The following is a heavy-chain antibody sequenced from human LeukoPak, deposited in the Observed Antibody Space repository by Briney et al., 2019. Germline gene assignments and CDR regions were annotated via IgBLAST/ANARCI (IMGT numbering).Heavy chain of an antibody. CDR3: ARERGEFGGSYFLDY. V-gene: IGHV1-3*03. CDR1: GYTFTSYA. J-gene: IGHJ4*02. Sequence: GASVKVSCKASGYTFTSYAVHWVRRAPGQSLEWMGYINDGGGNTKYSQEFQGRVTITRDTSASIVYMELSSLRSEDMAFYYCARERGEFGGSYFLDYWGQGTLVTVSS. CDR2: INDGGGNT. D-gene: IGHD1-26*01.